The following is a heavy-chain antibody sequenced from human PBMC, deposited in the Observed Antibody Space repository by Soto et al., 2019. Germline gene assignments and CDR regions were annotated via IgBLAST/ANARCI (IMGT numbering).Heavy chain of an antibody. J-gene: IGHJ4*02. V-gene: IGHV3-23*01. CDR3: AKRELVLDY. CDR2: ISGSGGSR. Sequence: EVQLLESGGGLVQPGGSLRLSCAASGFTFSSYAMSWVRQAPGKGLEWDSGISGSGGSRNYADSVKGRFTISRDNSKNTLYLQMNSLRAEDTAVYYCAKRELVLDYWGQGTLVTVSS. CDR1: GFTFSSYA. D-gene: IGHD6-13*01.